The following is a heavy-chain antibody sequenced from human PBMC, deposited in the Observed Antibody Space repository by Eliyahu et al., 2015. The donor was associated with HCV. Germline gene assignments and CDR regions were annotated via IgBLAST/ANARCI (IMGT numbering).Heavy chain of an antibody. D-gene: IGHD6-13*01. J-gene: IGHJ6*02. Sequence: QVQLQESGPGLVKPPGTLSLTCAVSGGSISSSNWWSWVRQPPGKGLEWIGEIYHSGSTNYNPSLKSRVTISVDKSKNQFSLKLSSVTAADTAVYCCARDGDGRAAAEFLYYYYGMDVWGQGTTVTVSS. CDR3: ARDGDGRAAAEFLYYYYGMDV. CDR1: GGSISSSNW. CDR2: IYHSGST. V-gene: IGHV4-4*01.